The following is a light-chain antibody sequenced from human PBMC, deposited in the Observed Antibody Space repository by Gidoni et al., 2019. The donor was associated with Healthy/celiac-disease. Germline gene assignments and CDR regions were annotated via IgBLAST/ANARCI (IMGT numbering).Light chain of an antibody. Sequence: DIVMTQSPDSLPVSLGERATITCKSSQSVVYSSNNKNYLAWYQQKPGQPPKLLIYWASTREAGVSDRFSGSGSGTDFTLTISSLQAEDVAVYYCQQYYSTPRTFGQGTKVEIK. CDR3: QQYYSTPRT. V-gene: IGKV4-1*01. J-gene: IGKJ1*01. CDR1: QSVVYSSNNKNY. CDR2: WAS.